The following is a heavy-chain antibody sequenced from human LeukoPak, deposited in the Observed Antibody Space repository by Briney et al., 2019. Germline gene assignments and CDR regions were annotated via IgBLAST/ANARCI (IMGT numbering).Heavy chain of an antibody. CDR3: ARTYFYSSGSYSSDS. J-gene: IGHJ4*02. D-gene: IGHD3-10*01. V-gene: IGHV4-30-4*02. CDR1: GGSISSGDYY. Sequence: PSETPSLTCTVSGGSISSGDYYWSWIRQPPGNGLEWIGYIYYSGRTYYNPSLESRVTISVGPSKNHFSLKLTAVTAAHTAVYFCARTYFYSSGSYSSDSWGQGTLVTVSS. CDR2: IYYSGRT.